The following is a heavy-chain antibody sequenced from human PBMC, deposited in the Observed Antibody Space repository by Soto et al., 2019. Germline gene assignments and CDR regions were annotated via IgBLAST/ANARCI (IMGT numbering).Heavy chain of an antibody. CDR3: AREFRRYYDFWSGYYYYYGMDV. J-gene: IGHJ6*02. CDR2: ISAYNGNT. CDR1: GYGLASNG. V-gene: IGHV1-18*01. Sequence: GASAEVSWKECGYGLASNGRSWVRPAPGQGREWMGWISAYNGNTNYAQKLQGRVTMTTDTSTSTAYMELRSLRSDDTAVYYCAREFRRYYDFWSGYYYYYGMDVWGQGTTVTVSS. D-gene: IGHD3-3*01.